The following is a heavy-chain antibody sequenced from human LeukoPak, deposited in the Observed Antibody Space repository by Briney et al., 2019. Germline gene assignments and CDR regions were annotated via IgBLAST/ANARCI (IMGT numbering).Heavy chain of an antibody. J-gene: IGHJ6*03. Sequence: GGSLRLSCAASGFTFSSYAMHWVRQAPGKGLEWVAVISYDGSNKYYADSVKGRFTISRDNSKNTLYLQMNSLRAGDTAVYYCAKALGRYYYYMDVWGKGTTVTVSS. CDR3: AKALGRYYYYMDV. D-gene: IGHD7-27*01. V-gene: IGHV3-30-3*01. CDR2: ISYDGSNK. CDR1: GFTFSSYA.